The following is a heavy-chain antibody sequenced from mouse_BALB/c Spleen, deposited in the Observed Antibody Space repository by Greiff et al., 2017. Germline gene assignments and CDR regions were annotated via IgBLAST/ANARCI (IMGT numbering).Heavy chain of an antibody. V-gene: IGHV1-87*01. CDR2: IYPGDGDT. Sequence: VKLQESGAELARPGASVKLSCKASGYTFTSYWMQWVKQRPGQGLEWIGAIYPGDGDTRYTQKFKGKATLTADKSSSTAYMQLSSLASEDSAVYYCASHYGNYGWFAYWGQGTLVTVSA. CDR1: GYTFTSYW. J-gene: IGHJ3*01. D-gene: IGHD2-1*01. CDR3: ASHYGNYGWFAY.